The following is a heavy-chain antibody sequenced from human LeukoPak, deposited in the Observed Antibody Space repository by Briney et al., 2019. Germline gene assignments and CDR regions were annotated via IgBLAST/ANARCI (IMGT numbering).Heavy chain of an antibody. D-gene: IGHD6-19*01. CDR2: IYTSGST. CDR1: GGSISSGSYY. CDR3: ARDTGIAVAGGFDP. V-gene: IGHV4-61*02. J-gene: IGHJ5*02. Sequence: MPSQTLSLTCTVSGGSISSGSYYWSWIRQPAGKGLEWIGRIYTSGSTNYNPSLKSRVTISVDTSKNQFSLKLSSVTAADTAVYYCARDTGIAVAGGFDPWGQGTLVTVSS.